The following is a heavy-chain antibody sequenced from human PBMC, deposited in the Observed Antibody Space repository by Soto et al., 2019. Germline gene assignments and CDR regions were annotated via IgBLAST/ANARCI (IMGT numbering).Heavy chain of an antibody. D-gene: IGHD5-12*01. Sequence: GVLRLSCAASGFTFSSYSMNWVRQAPGKGLEWVSSISSSSSYIYYADSVKGRFTISRDNAKNSLYLQMNSLRAEDTAVYYCARDREMATNYYYYYGMDVWGQGTTVTVSS. J-gene: IGHJ6*02. CDR2: ISSSSSYI. CDR1: GFTFSSYS. CDR3: ARDREMATNYYYYYGMDV. V-gene: IGHV3-21*01.